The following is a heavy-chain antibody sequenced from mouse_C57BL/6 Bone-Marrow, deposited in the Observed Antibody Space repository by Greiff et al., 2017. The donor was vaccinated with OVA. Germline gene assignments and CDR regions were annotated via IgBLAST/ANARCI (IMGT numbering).Heavy chain of an antibody. Sequence: EVKLMESGGGLVKPGGSLKLSCAASGFTFSSYAMSWVRQTPEKRLEWVATISDGGSYTFYPDNVKGRFTISRDNAKNNLYLQMSHLKSEDTAMYYCARALSDYWGKGTTLTVSS. CDR1: GFTFSSYA. CDR3: ARALSDY. J-gene: IGHJ2*01. V-gene: IGHV5-4*03. CDR2: ISDGGSYT.